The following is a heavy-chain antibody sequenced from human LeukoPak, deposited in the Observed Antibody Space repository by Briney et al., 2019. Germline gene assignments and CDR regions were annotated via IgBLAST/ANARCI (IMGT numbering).Heavy chain of an antibody. CDR2: ISYPART. J-gene: IGHJ4*02. V-gene: IGHV4-39*01. Sequence: SETLSLTCTVSGGSLISTSSFWGWIRQSPGKGLEWIGSISYPARTYYNPSLKTRITMSLDASKNQFSLGLGSVTAADTALYFCASPGSGYYYAADWGQGTLVTVSS. D-gene: IGHD3-22*01. CDR1: GGSLISTSSF. CDR3: ASPGSGYYYAAD.